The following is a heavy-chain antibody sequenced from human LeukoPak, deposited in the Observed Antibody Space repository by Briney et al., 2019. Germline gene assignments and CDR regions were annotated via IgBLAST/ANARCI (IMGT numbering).Heavy chain of an antibody. V-gene: IGHV3-23*01. CDR3: AKQILYGSGSYYNGGTFDI. CDR2: ISGSGGST. J-gene: IGHJ3*02. Sequence: PGGSLRLSCAASGFTVSSNYMSWVRQAPGEGLEWVSAISGSGGSTYYADSVKGRFTISRDNSKNTLYLQMNSLRAEDTAVYYCAKQILYGSGSYYNGGTFDIWGLGTMVTVSS. CDR1: GFTVSSNY. D-gene: IGHD3-10*01.